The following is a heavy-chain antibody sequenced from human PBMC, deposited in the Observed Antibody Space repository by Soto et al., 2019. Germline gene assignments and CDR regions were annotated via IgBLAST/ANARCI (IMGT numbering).Heavy chain of an antibody. Sequence: QVQLVESGGGVVQPGTSLRLSCKASGFIFRDYLIHWVRQAPGKGLEWLAVLSFDGTAEYYADSTRGRFTISRDIPKSTTYLVINNVRRDDTAMYYCARVATRLQSMEVLKYWGQGTLVTVPS. CDR3: ARVATRLQSMEVLKY. V-gene: IGHV3-30*03. D-gene: IGHD2-21*02. J-gene: IGHJ4*02. CDR2: LSFDGTAE. CDR1: GFIFRDYL.